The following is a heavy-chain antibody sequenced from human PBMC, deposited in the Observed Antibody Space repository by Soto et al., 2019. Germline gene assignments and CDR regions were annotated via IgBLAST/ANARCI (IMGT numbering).Heavy chain of an antibody. J-gene: IGHJ4*02. V-gene: IGHV3-49*03. CDR3: TRDLLVAGRYYFEY. D-gene: IGHD6-19*01. CDR1: GFTTGDYA. CDR2: IRSKAYGGTT. Sequence: HPGASLRLSCTASGFTTGDYAMSWFRQAPGKGLEWGGFIRSKAYGGTTEYAASVKGRFTISRDDSKSIAYLQMNSLKTEDTAVYYCTRDLLVAGRYYFEYWGQGT.